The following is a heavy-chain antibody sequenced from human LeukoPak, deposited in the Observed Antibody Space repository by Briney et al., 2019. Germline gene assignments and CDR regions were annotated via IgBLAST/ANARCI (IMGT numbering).Heavy chain of an antibody. CDR2: ISSSGRTI. D-gene: IGHD4-17*01. CDR3: ARDPGQRDYGDYTYYFDY. J-gene: IGHJ4*02. V-gene: IGHV3-48*03. Sequence: PGGSLRLSCVASGFTFSSYEINWVRQAPGKGPEWVSYISSSGRTIYYADSVQGRFTISRDNAKNSLYLQMNSLRAEDTAVYYCARDPGQRDYGDYTYYFDYWGQGTLVTVSS. CDR1: GFTFSSYE.